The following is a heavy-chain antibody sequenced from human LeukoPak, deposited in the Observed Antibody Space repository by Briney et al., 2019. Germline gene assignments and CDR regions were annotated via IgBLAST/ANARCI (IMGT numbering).Heavy chain of an antibody. J-gene: IGHJ4*02. Sequence: SRSLRLSCAASGFTFDDYAMHWVRQAPGKGLEWVSGISWNSGSIGYADSVKGRFTISRDNAKNSLYLQMNSLRAEDTALYYCATNHGSGSYANTYFDYWGQGTLVTVSS. D-gene: IGHD3-10*01. CDR1: GFTFDDYA. CDR3: ATNHGSGSYANTYFDY. V-gene: IGHV3-9*01. CDR2: ISWNSGSI.